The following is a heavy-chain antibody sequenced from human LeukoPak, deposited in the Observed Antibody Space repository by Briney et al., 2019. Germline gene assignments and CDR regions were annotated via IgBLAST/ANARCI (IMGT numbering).Heavy chain of an antibody. V-gene: IGHV3-48*04. Sequence: PGGSLRLSCAASGFTFSSYSMNWVRQAPGKGLEWVSYISSSSSTIYYADSVKGRFTISRDNAKNSLYLQMNSLRAEDTAVYYCAKDQDYDSSPDDAFDIWGQGTMVTVSS. CDR3: AKDQDYDSSPDDAFDI. J-gene: IGHJ3*02. D-gene: IGHD3-22*01. CDR2: ISSSSSTI. CDR1: GFTFSSYS.